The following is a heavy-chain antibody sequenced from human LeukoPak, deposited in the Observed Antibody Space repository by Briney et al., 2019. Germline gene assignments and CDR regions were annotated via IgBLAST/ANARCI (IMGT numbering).Heavy chain of an antibody. V-gene: IGHV3-11*01. CDR2: ISRGGNSI. Sequence: PGGSLRLSCAASGFTFTDYYMNWLRQAPGKGLEWVSSISRGGNSIYYAESVKGRFTVSRDNAKNSLYLQMNSLRAEDTAVYYCVRDQYLDYRGQGTLVTVSS. J-gene: IGHJ4*02. CDR1: GFTFTDYY. CDR3: VRDQYLDY.